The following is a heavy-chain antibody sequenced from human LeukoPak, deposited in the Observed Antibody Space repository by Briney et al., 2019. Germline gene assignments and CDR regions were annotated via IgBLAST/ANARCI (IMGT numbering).Heavy chain of an antibody. V-gene: IGHV3-7*05. D-gene: IGHD5-12*01. CDR3: VTDVSGSLWD. CDR2: IKKDGSEK. CDR1: GFTFSSYE. Sequence: GRSLRLSCAASGFTFSSYEMNWVRQAPGKGLEWVANIKKDGSEKHYVDSVKGRFTISRDNAKNSLYLQMSSLRAEDTAVYHCVTDVSGSLWDWGQGTLVTVSS. J-gene: IGHJ4*02.